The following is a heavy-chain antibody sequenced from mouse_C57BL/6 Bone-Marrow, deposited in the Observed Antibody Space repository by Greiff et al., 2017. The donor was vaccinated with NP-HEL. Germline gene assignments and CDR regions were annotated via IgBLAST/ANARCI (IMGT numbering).Heavy chain of an antibody. CDR1: GYTFTSYW. CDR3: ARIPGTTVVATDYYAMDY. D-gene: IGHD1-1*01. Sequence: QVQLQQSGAELVKPGASVKLSCKASGYTFTSYWMHWVKQRPGRGLEWIGRIDPNSGGTKYNEKFKSKATLTVDKPSSTAYMQLSSLTSEDSAVYYCARIPGTTVVATDYYAMDYWGQGTSVTVSS. J-gene: IGHJ4*01. V-gene: IGHV1-72*01. CDR2: IDPNSGGT.